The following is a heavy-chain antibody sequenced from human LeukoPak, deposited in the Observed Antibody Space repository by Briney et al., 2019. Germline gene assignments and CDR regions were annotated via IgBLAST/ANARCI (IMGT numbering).Heavy chain of an antibody. CDR2: ISYSGST. CDR1: GGSVSSGSYY. V-gene: IGHV4-61*01. D-gene: IGHD6-19*01. CDR3: ARTRYSSGWFFDY. J-gene: IGHJ4*02. Sequence: SETLSLTCTVSGGSVSSGSYYWSWIRQPPGKGLEWIGYISYSGSTSYNPSLRSRVTNSVDTSKDQFSLRLSSVTAADTAVYYCARTRYSSGWFFDYWGQGTLVTVSS.